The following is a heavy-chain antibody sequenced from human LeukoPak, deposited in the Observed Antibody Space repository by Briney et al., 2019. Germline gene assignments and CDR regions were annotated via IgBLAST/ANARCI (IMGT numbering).Heavy chain of an antibody. CDR3: ARGLPPNYYYYMDV. CDR1: GFSVSNND. V-gene: IGHV3-66*01. CDR2: IYSGGGT. Sequence: PGGSLRLSCAASGFSVSNNDMSWVRQAPGKGLEWVSVIYSGGGTYYADSVKGRFTTSRDNSKNTLYLQMNSLRAEDTAVYYCARGLPPNYYYYMDVWGKGTAVTISS. J-gene: IGHJ6*03.